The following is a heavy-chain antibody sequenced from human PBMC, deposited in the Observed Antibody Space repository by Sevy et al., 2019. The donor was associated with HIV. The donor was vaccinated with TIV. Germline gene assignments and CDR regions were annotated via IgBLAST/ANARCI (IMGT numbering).Heavy chain of an antibody. D-gene: IGHD6-19*01. CDR3: ARVTYSSGWYRGSYYYYGMDV. Sequence: GGSLRLSCAASGFTFSSYSMNWVRQAPGKGLEWVSSISSSSSYIYYADSVKGRCTISRDNAKNSLYLQMNSLRAEDTAVYYCARVTYSSGWYRGSYYYYGMDVWGQGTTVTVSS. CDR1: GFTFSSYS. V-gene: IGHV3-21*01. CDR2: ISSSSSYI. J-gene: IGHJ6*02.